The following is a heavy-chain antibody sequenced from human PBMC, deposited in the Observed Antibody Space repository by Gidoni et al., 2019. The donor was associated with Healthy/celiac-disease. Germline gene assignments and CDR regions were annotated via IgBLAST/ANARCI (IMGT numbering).Heavy chain of an antibody. CDR3: ARTLTVNGYYYMDV. D-gene: IGHD2-8*02. CDR1: GFSLSTSGMC. CDR2: IDWDDDK. J-gene: IGHJ6*03. V-gene: IGHV2-70*01. Sequence: QVTLRESGPALVKPTQTLTLTCTFSGFSLSTSGMCVSWIRQPPGKALGWLALIDWDDDKYYSTSLKTRLTISKDTSKNQVVLTMTNMDPVDTATYYCARTLTVNGYYYMDVWGKGTTVTVSS.